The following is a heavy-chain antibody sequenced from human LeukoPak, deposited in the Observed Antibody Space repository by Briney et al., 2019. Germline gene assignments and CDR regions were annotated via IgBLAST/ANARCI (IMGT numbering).Heavy chain of an antibody. CDR2: ISYDGSNK. CDR3: ARDGQWLARFDY. Sequence: PGRSLRLSCAASGFTFSSYAMHWVRQAPGKGLEWVAVISYDGSNKYYADSVKGRFTISRDNSKNTLYLQTNSLRAEDTAVYYCARDGQWLARFDYWGQGTLVTVSS. D-gene: IGHD6-19*01. V-gene: IGHV3-30-3*01. J-gene: IGHJ4*02. CDR1: GFTFSSYA.